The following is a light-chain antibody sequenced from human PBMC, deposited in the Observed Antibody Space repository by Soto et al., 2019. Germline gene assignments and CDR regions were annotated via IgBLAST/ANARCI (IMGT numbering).Light chain of an antibody. CDR2: GAS. J-gene: IGKJ1*01. CDR3: QQYGSSRT. V-gene: IGKV3-20*01. Sequence: DIVLTQSPGTLSFSPGDRATLSCRASQSVSSSYLAWSQQKPGPAPSLLIYGASSRATGIPDRFSGSGSGTDSTLTISRLQPEDFAVYYCQQYGSSRTFGQGTKVDIK. CDR1: QSVSSSY.